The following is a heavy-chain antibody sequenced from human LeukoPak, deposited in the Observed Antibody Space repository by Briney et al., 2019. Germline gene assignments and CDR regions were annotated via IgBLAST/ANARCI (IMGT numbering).Heavy chain of an antibody. CDR1: GGSISSYY. V-gene: IGHV4-4*07. J-gene: IGHJ3*02. Sequence: SETLSLTCTVSGGSISSYYWSWIRQPAGKGLEWIGRIYTSGSTNYNPSLKSRVTMSVDTSKNQFSLKLSSVTAADTAVYYCARVVLYSSSSDAFDIWGQGTMVTVSS. D-gene: IGHD6-13*01. CDR3: ARVVLYSSSSDAFDI. CDR2: IYTSGST.